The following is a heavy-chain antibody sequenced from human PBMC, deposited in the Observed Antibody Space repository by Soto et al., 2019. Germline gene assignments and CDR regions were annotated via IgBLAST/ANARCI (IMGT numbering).Heavy chain of an antibody. D-gene: IGHD6-6*01. J-gene: IGHJ6*02. CDR2: INPNSGGT. V-gene: IGHV1-2*04. CDR3: ARAFSSSLVGYYYYGMDV. CDR1: GYTFTGYY. Sequence: ASVKVSCKASGYTFTGYYMHRVRQAPGQGLEWMGWINPNSGGTNYAQKFQGWVTMTRDTSISTAYMELSRLRSDDTAVYYCARAFSSSLVGYYYYGMDVWGQGTTVTVSS.